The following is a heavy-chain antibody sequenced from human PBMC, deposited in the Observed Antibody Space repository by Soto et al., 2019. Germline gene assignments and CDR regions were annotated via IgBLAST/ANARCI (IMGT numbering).Heavy chain of an antibody. D-gene: IGHD5-18*01. Sequence: LSLSCAASGFTFSDYYMSWIRQAPGKGLEWVSYISSSGSTIYYADSVKGRFTISRDNAKNSLYLQMNSLRAEDTAVYYCARDFGALTSLHTAMVRGNDYWGQGTLVTVSS. CDR1: GFTFSDYY. J-gene: IGHJ4*02. CDR3: ARDFGALTSLHTAMVRGNDY. CDR2: ISSSGSTI. V-gene: IGHV3-11*01.